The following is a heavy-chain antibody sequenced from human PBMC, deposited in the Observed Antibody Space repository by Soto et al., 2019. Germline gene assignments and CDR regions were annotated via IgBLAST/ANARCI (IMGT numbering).Heavy chain of an antibody. CDR1: GYSFTTYW. J-gene: IGHJ6*02. CDR3: ASQRGYSGYDYDYYYGMDV. CDR2: IYPGDSDT. Sequence: GESLKISCKGSGYSFTTYWIGWVRQMPGKGLEWMGIIYPGDSDTRYSPSFQGQVTISADKSISTAYLQWSSLKASDTAMYYCASQRGYSGYDYDYYYGMDVWGQGTTVTVSS. V-gene: IGHV5-51*01. D-gene: IGHD5-12*01.